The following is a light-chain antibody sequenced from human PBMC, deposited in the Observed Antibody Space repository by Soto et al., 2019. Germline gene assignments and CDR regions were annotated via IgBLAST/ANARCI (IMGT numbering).Light chain of an antibody. J-gene: IGKJ3*01. CDR1: QGISNY. CDR2: AAS. Sequence: DIQMTQSPSSLSAFVGDSVTFTCRASQGISNYLAWYHQKPGKVPKLLVYAASTLHSQVPSRISGSGSGTEFTRTIRSLQPEDGGTYYCQQYHSPTFTFGPGTKLDIK. V-gene: IGKV1-27*01. CDR3: QQYHSPTFT.